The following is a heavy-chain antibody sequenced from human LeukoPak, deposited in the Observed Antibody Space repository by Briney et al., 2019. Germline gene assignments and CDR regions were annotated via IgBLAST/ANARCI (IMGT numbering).Heavy chain of an antibody. J-gene: IGHJ4*02. Sequence: ASVKVSCRASGYTFTSFDFTWVRRASGQGLEWMGWMSPNSGNTGYAQKFQGRVTMTRDPSINTAYMELSGLGSEDTAVYYCARESGFYGSGSRYWGQGTLVTVSS. CDR3: ARESGFYGSGSRY. V-gene: IGHV1-8*01. CDR2: MSPNSGNT. D-gene: IGHD3-10*01. CDR1: GYTFTSFD.